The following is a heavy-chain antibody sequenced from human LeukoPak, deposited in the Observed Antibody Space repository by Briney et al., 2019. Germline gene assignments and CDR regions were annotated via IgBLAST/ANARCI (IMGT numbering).Heavy chain of an antibody. J-gene: IGHJ6*02. CDR1: GGTFISYA. V-gene: IGHV1-69*01. D-gene: IGHD1-1*01. Sequence: ASVEVSCKASGGTFISYAISWVRRAPGQGLEWMGGIIPIFGTANYAQKFQGRVTITADEPTSTAYMELSSLRSEDTAVYYCARPLNWNDGYYGMDVWGQGTTVTVSS. CDR3: ARPLNWNDGYYGMDV. CDR2: IIPIFGTA.